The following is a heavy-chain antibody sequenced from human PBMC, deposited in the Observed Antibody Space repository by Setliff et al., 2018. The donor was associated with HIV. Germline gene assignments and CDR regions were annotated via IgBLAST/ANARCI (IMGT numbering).Heavy chain of an antibody. Sequence: PSETLSLTCTVSGGSISCYYWSWIRQPPGKGLEWIGRIYTSGTPYYTPSLKSRVTISVDTSKNQFSLSLRSVTAADTAVYYCARRARDSWSGYDNCYVDLWGRGTLVTVSS. J-gene: IGHJ2*01. CDR2: IYTSGTP. CDR1: GGSISCYY. V-gene: IGHV4-4*08. D-gene: IGHD3-3*01. CDR3: ARRARDSWSGYDNCYVDL.